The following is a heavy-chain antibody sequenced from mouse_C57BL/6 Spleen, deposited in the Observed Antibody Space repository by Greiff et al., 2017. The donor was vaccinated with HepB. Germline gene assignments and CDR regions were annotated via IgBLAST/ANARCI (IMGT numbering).Heavy chain of an antibody. V-gene: IGHV1-82*01. Sequence: VQLQQSGPELVKPGASVKISCKASGYAFSSSWMNWVKQRPGKGLEWIGRIYPGDGDTNYNGKFKGKATLTADKSSSTAYMQLSSLTSEDSAVYFWVRGDYDYDERAWFAYWGQGTLVTVSA. J-gene: IGHJ3*01. CDR1: GYAFSSSW. D-gene: IGHD2-4*01. CDR3: VRGDYDYDERAWFAY. CDR2: IYPGDGDT.